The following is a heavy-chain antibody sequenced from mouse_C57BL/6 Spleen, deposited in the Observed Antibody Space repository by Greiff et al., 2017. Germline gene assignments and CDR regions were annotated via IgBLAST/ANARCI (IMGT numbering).Heavy chain of an antibody. J-gene: IGHJ2*01. Sequence: LVESGAELVRPGTSVKVSCKASGYAFTNYLIEWVKQRPGQGLEWIGVINPGSGGTNYNEKFKGKATLTADKSSSTAYMQLSSLTSEDSAVYFCAREDGNPHFDYWGQGTTLTVSS. CDR2: INPGSGGT. D-gene: IGHD2-1*01. V-gene: IGHV1-54*01. CDR1: GYAFTNYL. CDR3: AREDGNPHFDY.